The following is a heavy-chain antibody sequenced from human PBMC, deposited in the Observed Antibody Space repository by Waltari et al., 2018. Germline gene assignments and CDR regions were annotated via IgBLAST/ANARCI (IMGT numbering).Heavy chain of an antibody. J-gene: IGHJ4*02. CDR1: GYTFNGFY. V-gene: IGHV1-2*02. CDR2: LNPHHGVT. CDR3: ASDLVLGSATLQSESYFYH. D-gene: IGHD6-19*01. Sequence: QVHLVQSGAEVKKPGASVKVSCTASGYTFNGFYIPWVRQAPGQRLEWLGWLNPHHGVTKYGHKFHGRVTMTRDMSINTAYMELSSVTSDDSAVYYCASDLVLGSATLQSESYFYHWGQGTLVTVSS.